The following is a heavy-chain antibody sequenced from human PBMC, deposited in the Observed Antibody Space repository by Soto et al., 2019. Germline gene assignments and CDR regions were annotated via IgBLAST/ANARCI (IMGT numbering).Heavy chain of an antibody. J-gene: IGHJ4*02. CDR1: GGSISSYY. V-gene: IGHV4-59*01. CDR2: IYYSGST. CDR3: ARVAVTTLYYFDY. Sequence: SETLSLNCTVSGGSISSYYCSWIRQPPGKGLEWIGYIYYSGSTNYNPSLKSRVTISVDTSKNQFSLKLSSVTAADTAVYYCARVAVTTLYYFDYWGQGTLVTVS. D-gene: IGHD4-17*01.